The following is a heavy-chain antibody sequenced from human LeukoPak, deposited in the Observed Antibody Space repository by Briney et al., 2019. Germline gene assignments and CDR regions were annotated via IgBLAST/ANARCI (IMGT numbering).Heavy chain of an antibody. CDR1: GGTFISYA. CDR3: ARDGGIAAAYFDY. CDR2: IIPIFGTA. V-gene: IGHV1-69*05. J-gene: IGHJ4*02. Sequence: SVKVSCKASGGTFISYAISWVRQAPGQGLEWMGGIIPIFGTANYAQKFQGRVTITTDESTSTAYMELSSLRSEDTAVYYCARDGGIAAAYFDYWGQGTLVTVSS. D-gene: IGHD6-13*01.